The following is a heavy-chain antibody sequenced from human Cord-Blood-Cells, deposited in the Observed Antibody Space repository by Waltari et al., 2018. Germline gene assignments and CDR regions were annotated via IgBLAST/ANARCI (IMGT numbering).Heavy chain of an antibody. V-gene: IGHV1-69*01. Sequence: QVQLVQSGAEVKKPGSSVRVSCKASGGTFTSYALSWGRQAPGQGLEWMGGIIPIFGTSNYAQQLQGRVTITADETTSTAYMELSSLRSEDTAVYYCARGTTVPYYYYYMDVWGKGTTVTVSS. CDR1: GGTFTSYA. CDR2: IIPIFGTS. D-gene: IGHD4-4*01. J-gene: IGHJ6*03. CDR3: ARGTTVPYYYYYMDV.